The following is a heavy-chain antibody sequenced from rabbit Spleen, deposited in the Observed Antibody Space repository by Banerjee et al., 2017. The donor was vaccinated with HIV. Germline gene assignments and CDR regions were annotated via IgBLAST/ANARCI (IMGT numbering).Heavy chain of an antibody. V-gene: IGHV1S40*01. CDR1: GFSFSSGDY. CDR2: IAGSSTGFT. Sequence: QSLEESGGGLVQPEGSLTLTCKASGFSFSSGDYICWVRQAPGKGLEWISCIAGSSTGFTYSATWAKGRFTISKTSSTTVTLQMTSLTVADTATYFCAREDDNGKRTNLWGPGTLVTVS. CDR3: AREDDNGKRTNL. D-gene: IGHD5-1*01. J-gene: IGHJ4*01.